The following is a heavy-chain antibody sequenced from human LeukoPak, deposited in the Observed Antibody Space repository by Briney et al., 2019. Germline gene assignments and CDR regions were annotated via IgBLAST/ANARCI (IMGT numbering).Heavy chain of an antibody. CDR1: GYTFTSYY. V-gene: IGHV1-46*01. D-gene: IGHD1/OR15-1a*01. CDR3: ASGGTGITGTNYFDY. J-gene: IGHJ4*02. CDR2: INPSGGST. Sequence: ASVKVSCKASGYTFTSYYMHWVRQAPGQGLEWMGIINPSGGSTNYAQKFQGRVTITADKSTSTAYMELSSLRSEDTAVYYCASGGTGITGTNYFDYWGQGTLVTVSS.